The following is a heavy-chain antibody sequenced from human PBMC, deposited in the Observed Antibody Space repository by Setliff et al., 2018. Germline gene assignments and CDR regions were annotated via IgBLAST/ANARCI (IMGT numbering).Heavy chain of an antibody. D-gene: IGHD3-3*01. CDR1: GYTFTSYG. CDR3: ARAQSWSGGPYYFDN. Sequence: GASVKVSCKASGYTFTSYGISWVRQAPGHGLEWMGWISAYNGNTNYAQKLQGRVTITADESTSTAYMELSSLRFEDTAVYYCARAQSWSGGPYYFDNWGQGTLVTVSS. CDR2: ISAYNGNT. J-gene: IGHJ4*02. V-gene: IGHV1-18*01.